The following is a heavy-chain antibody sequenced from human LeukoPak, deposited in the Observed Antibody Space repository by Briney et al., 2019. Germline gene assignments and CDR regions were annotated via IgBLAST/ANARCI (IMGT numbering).Heavy chain of an antibody. J-gene: IGHJ5*02. CDR2: IHISGNT. CDR1: GGSFSGYY. CDR3: VRNKRYDSSFDP. V-gene: IGHV4-59*10. D-gene: IGHD3-3*01. Sequence: PSETLSLTCAVYGGSFSGYYWSWIRQPAGEGLEWIGRIHISGNTDYNPSLKSRVTMSIDTPKNQLSLKLNSVTAADTAVYYCVRNKRYDSSFDPWGQGILVTVSS.